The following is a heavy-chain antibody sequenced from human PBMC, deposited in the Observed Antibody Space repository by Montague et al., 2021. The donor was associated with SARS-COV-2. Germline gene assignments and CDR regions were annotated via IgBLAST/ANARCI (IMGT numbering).Heavy chain of an antibody. D-gene: IGHD3-10*01. CDR3: AGGSGIINFYNSGMDV. CDR2: IYTSGTT. J-gene: IGHJ6*02. CDR1: GGSISSYY. Sequence: SETLSLTCTVSGGSISSYYWSWIRQPAGKGLEWIGRIYTSGTTNYNPSLKSRVTMSVDTSKNQFSQKQSSVTAADTAVYYCAGGSGIINFYNSGMDVWGQGTTVTVSS. V-gene: IGHV4-4*07.